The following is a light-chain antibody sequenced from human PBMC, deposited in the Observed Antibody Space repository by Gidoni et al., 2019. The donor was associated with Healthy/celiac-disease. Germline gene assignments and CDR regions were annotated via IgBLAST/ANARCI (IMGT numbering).Light chain of an antibody. J-gene: IGKJ1*01. CDR3: QQSYSTPWT. V-gene: IGKV1-39*01. Sequence: DIQMTQSPSSLSASVGDRVTITCRASQSISSYLNWYQQKPGKAPKLLIYAASSLQSGVPSRFSGSGSGTDFTLTISSLQPEGFATYYCQQSYSTPWTFGQXTKVEIK. CDR2: AAS. CDR1: QSISSY.